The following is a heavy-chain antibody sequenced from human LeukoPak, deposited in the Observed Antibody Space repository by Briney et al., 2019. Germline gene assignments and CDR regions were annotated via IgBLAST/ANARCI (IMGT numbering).Heavy chain of an antibody. J-gene: IGHJ3*02. V-gene: IGHV4-30-2*01. Sequence: PSETLSLTCTVSGGSISSGGHSWSWIRQPPGKGLEWIGYIYHSGSTYYNPSLKSRVTISVDRSKNQFSLKLSSVTAADTAVYYCQSYYYDSTGAFDIWGQGTMVTVSS. D-gene: IGHD3-22*01. CDR3: QSYYYDSTGAFDI. CDR2: IYHSGST. CDR1: GGSISSGGHS.